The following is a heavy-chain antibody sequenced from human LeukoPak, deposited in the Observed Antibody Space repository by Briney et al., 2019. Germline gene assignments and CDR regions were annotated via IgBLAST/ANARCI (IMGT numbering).Heavy chain of an antibody. D-gene: IGHD6-13*01. V-gene: IGHV3-33*01. CDR3: AAENPGIAAAGGFDP. Sequence: GGSLRLSCAASGFTFSSYGMHWVRQAPGKGLEWVAVIWYDGGNKYYADSVKGRFTISRDNSKNTLYLQMNSLRAEDTAVYYCAAENPGIAAAGGFDPWGQGTLVTVSS. CDR1: GFTFSSYG. J-gene: IGHJ5*02. CDR2: IWYDGGNK.